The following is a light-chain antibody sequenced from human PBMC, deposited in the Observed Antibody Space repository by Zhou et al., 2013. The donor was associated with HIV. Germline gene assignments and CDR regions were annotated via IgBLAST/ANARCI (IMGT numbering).Light chain of an antibody. V-gene: IGKV2-28*01. CDR3: MQALETPLT. J-gene: IGKJ4*01. CDR1: ESLLYNGHNH. Sequence: DVVMTQSPLSLSVSPGEPASISCRSSESLLYNGHNHLDWYLQKPGQSPQLLIYLASNRATGVPDRFSGSVSGTDFTLTISRVEADDVGVYYCMQALETPLTFGGGTKVEIK. CDR2: LAS.